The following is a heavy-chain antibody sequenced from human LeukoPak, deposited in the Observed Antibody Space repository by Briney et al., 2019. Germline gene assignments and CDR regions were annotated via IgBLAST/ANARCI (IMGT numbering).Heavy chain of an antibody. CDR1: GYSISSGYY. V-gene: IGHV4-38-2*02. J-gene: IGHJ6*04. D-gene: IGHD3-16*01. CDR3: ARDLGSSTPSGI. Sequence: SETLSLTCTVSGYSISSGYYWGWIRQPPGKGLEWIGEIYHSGSTNYSPSLKSRVTISVDKSRNLLFLRLNSVTAADTAVYYCARDLGSSTPSGIWGKGTTVTVSS. CDR2: IYHSGST.